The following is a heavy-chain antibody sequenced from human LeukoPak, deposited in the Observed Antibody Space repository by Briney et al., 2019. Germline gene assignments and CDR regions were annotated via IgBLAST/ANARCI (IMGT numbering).Heavy chain of an antibody. Sequence: SETLSLTCTVSGGSISSSSYYWGWIRQPPGKGLEWIGSIYYSGSTYYNPSLKSRVTISVDTSKNQFSLKLSSVTAADTAVYYCARDQYSSSWYGTYFDYWGQGTLVTVSS. D-gene: IGHD6-13*01. CDR3: ARDQYSSSWYGTYFDY. CDR2: IYYSGST. J-gene: IGHJ4*02. V-gene: IGHV4-39*02. CDR1: GGSISSSSYY.